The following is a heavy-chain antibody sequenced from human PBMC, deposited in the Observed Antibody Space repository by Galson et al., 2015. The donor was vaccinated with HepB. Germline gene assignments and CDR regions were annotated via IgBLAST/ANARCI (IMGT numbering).Heavy chain of an antibody. CDR2: INWNSDRI. CDR1: GFIFDDFA. Sequence: SLRLSCAASGFIFDDFAMHWVRQSPGKGLEWVSGINWNSDRITYANSVMGRFTLSRDNAKNSLYLQIDSLRPEDTAFYYCVKDGMSEMYYLDSWGQGTLVTVSS. J-gene: IGHJ4*02. V-gene: IGHV3-9*01. CDR3: VKDGMSEMYYLDS.